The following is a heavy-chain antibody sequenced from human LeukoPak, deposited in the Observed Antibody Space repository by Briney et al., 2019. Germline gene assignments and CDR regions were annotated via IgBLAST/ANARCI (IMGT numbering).Heavy chain of an antibody. CDR1: GFTFSSYA. CDR2: VSYYGSNK. J-gene: IGHJ4*02. CDR3: ATIGDRRTGELNRIDY. D-gene: IGHD7-27*01. Sequence: PGGSLRLSCAASGFTFSSYAMHWVRQAPGKGLEWVAVVSYYGSNKYYADSVKGRFTISRDNSKNTLYLQMNSLRAEDAAVYYCATIGDRRTGELNRIDYWGQGTLVTVSS. V-gene: IGHV3-30-3*01.